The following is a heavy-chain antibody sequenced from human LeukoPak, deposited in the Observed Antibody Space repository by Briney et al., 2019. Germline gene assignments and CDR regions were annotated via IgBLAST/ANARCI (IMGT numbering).Heavy chain of an antibody. CDR1: GFTFSSYS. V-gene: IGHV3-21*01. Sequence: GGSLRLSCAASGFTFSSYSMNWVRQAPGKGLEWVSSISSSSSYIYYADSVKGRFTISRDNAKNSLYLQMNSLIAEDTAVYYCARARKYQLLITAGKYYYYYMDVWGKGTTVTVSS. J-gene: IGHJ6*03. CDR3: ARARKYQLLITAGKYYYYYMDV. CDR2: ISSSSSYI. D-gene: IGHD2-2*01.